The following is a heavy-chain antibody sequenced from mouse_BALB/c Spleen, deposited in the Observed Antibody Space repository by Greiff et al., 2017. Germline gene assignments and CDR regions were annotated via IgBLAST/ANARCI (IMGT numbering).Heavy chain of an antibody. CDR3: ARGGNYGLAWFAY. D-gene: IGHD1-2*01. CDR2: ISDGGSYT. V-gene: IGHV5-4*02. J-gene: IGHJ3*01. Sequence: EVKLVESGGGLVKPGGSLKLSCAASGFTFSDYYMYWVRQTPEKRLEWVATISDGGSYTYYPDSVKGRFTISRDNAKNNLYLQMSSLKSEDTAMYYCARGGNYGLAWFAYWGQGTLVTVSA. CDR1: GFTFSDYY.